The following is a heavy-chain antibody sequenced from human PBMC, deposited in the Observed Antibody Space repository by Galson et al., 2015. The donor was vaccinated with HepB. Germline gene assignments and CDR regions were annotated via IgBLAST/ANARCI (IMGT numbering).Heavy chain of an antibody. CDR2: ISSSSSYT. CDR3: ARTMVRGVIPVY. J-gene: IGHJ4*02. CDR1: GFTFSDYY. V-gene: IGHV3-11*03. Sequence: SLRLSCAASGFTFSDYYMSWIRQAPGKGLEWVSYISSSSSYTNYADSVKGRFTISRDNAKNSLYLQMNSLRAEDTAVYYCARTMVRGVIPVYWGQGTLVTISS. D-gene: IGHD3-10*01.